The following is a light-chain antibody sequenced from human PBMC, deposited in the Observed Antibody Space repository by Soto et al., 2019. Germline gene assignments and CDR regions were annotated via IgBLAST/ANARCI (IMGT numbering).Light chain of an antibody. CDR1: QTVTSSY. CDR3: HQYGSSPLT. V-gene: IGKV3-20*01. J-gene: IGKJ3*01. CDR2: GAS. Sequence: EIVFTQSPGTLSLSPGERATLTCRASQTVTSSYLAWYQQKPGQAPRLLMYGASSRATGIPDRFSGSGSGTDFTLTISRLEPEDFAVYYCHQYGSSPLTFGPGTKVDIK.